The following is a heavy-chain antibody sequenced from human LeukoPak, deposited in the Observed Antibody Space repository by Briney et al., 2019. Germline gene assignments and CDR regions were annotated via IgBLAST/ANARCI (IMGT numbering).Heavy chain of an antibody. CDR3: ARDLDSSSWSICYFDY. Sequence: ASVKVSCKASGYTFTSYYIHWVRQAPGQGLEWMGIINPSGGSTSYAQRFQGRVTMTGDTSTSTVYMELNSLRSKDTAMYYCARDLDSSSWSICYFDYWGQGTLVTVFS. CDR2: INPSGGST. D-gene: IGHD6-13*01. V-gene: IGHV1-46*01. J-gene: IGHJ4*02. CDR1: GYTFTSYY.